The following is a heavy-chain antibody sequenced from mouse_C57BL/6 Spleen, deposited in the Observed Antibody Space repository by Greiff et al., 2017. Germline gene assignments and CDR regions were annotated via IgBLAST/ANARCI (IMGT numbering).Heavy chain of an antibody. J-gene: IGHJ2*01. CDR1: GYTFTSYW. V-gene: IGHV1-72*01. D-gene: IGHD1-1*01. Sequence: QVHVKQPGAELVKPGASVKLSCKASGYTFTSYWMHWVKQRPGRGLEWIGRIDPTSGGTKYNEKFKSKATLTVDKPSSTAYMQLSSLTSEDSAVYYCARGHYYGSSYDFDYWGQGTTLTVSS. CDR3: ARGHYYGSSYDFDY. CDR2: IDPTSGGT.